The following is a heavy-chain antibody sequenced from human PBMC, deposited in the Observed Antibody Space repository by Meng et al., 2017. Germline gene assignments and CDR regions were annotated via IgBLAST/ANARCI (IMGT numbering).Heavy chain of an antibody. CDR2: INTNTGNP. Sequence: ASVKVSCKASGYTFTSYAMNWVRQAPGQGLEWMGWINTNTGNPTYAQGFTGRFVFSLDTSVSTAYLQISSLKAEDTAVYYCARPRGLLRYFDWLETFTFDYWGQGTLVTVSS. CDR3: ARPRGLLRYFDWLETFTFDY. V-gene: IGHV7-4-1*02. CDR1: GYTFTSYA. D-gene: IGHD3-9*01. J-gene: IGHJ4*02.